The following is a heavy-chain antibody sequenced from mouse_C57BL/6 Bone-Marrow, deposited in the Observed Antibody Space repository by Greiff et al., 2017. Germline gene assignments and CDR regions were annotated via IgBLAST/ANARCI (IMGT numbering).Heavy chain of an antibody. CDR3: TNYDYDDDY. J-gene: IGHJ2*01. CDR2: IYPGNSDT. D-gene: IGHD2-4*01. CDR1: GYTFTSYW. Sequence: VQLQQSGTVLARPGASVKMSCKTSGYTFTSYWMHWVKQRPGQGLEWIGAIYPGNSDTSYNQKFKGKAKLTAVTSASTAYMELSSLTNEDSAVYYCTNYDYDDDYWGQGTTLPVSS. V-gene: IGHV1-5*01.